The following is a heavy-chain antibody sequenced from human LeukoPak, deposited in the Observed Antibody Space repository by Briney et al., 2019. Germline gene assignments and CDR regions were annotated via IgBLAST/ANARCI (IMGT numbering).Heavy chain of an antibody. CDR2: IRSKANNYAT. CDR3: NRPNGDV. J-gene: IGHJ6*04. V-gene: IGHV3-73*01. CDR1: GFTFSGSA. Sequence: GGSLKLSCAASGFTFSGSAMHWVRQASGKGLEWVGRIRSKANNYATAYAASVKGRFTISRDDSKNTAYLQMNSLKTEDTAVYYWNRPNGDVWGKGTTVTVSS.